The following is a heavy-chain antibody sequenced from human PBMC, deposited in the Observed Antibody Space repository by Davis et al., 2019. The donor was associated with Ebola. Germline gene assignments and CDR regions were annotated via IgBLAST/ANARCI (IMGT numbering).Heavy chain of an antibody. Sequence: PGGSLRLSCAASGFTFSNYWMNWVRQAPGKGLEWVANMKGDGSEKYYVDSVKGRFTISRDSTSNTLYLQMNGLRAEDTAVYYCARSSYQPDYWGQGTLVTVSS. J-gene: IGHJ4*02. CDR1: GFTFSNYW. V-gene: IGHV3-7*01. D-gene: IGHD2-2*01. CDR3: ARSSYQPDY. CDR2: MKGDGSEK.